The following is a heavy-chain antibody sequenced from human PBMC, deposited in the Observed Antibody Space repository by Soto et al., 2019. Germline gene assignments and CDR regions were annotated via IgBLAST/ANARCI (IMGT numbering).Heavy chain of an antibody. CDR2: IMAYNNNP. CDR1: GYTFSNYG. J-gene: IGHJ4*02. Sequence: ASVKVSCKASGYTFSNYGVNWVRQAPGQGLEWLGYIMAYNNNPHYAQKFVGRVTMTADTSTSTAFLELRSLKSDDTAVYYCARGGMGKSYWTLDSWGQGTQVTVSS. CDR3: ARGGMGKSYWTLDS. V-gene: IGHV1-18*01. D-gene: IGHD1-26*01.